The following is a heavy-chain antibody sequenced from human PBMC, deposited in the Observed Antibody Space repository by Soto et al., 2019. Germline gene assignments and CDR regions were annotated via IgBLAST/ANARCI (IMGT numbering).Heavy chain of an antibody. CDR3: ARDRGSGSSYPYYYYAMDV. J-gene: IGHJ6*02. V-gene: IGHV4-59*01. D-gene: IGHD3-10*01. CDR2: IYNSGST. Sequence: QVQLQESGPGLVKPSETLSLTCTVSGGSINNYYWTWIRQPPGEGLEWIGYIYNSGSTNYNPSLKSRVTISVATSKNQFSLELRSVTAADTAVYFCARDRGSGSSYPYYYYAMDVWGQGTTVTVSS. CDR1: GGSINNYY.